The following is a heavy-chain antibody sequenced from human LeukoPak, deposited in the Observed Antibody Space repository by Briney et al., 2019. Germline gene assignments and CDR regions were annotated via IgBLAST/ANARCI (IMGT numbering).Heavy chain of an antibody. CDR1: GGSISSYY. CDR3: ARDESKYSSGWYWLDP. Sequence: SETLSLTCTVSGGSISSYYWSWIRQPAGKGLEWIGRIYTSGSTNYNPSLKSRVTISVDKSKNQFSLKLSSVTAADTAVYYCARDESKYSSGWYWLDPWGQGTLVTVSS. V-gene: IGHV4-4*07. CDR2: IYTSGST. D-gene: IGHD6-19*01. J-gene: IGHJ5*02.